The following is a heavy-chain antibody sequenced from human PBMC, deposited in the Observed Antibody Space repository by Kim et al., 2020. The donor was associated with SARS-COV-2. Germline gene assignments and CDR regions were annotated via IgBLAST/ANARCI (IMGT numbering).Heavy chain of an antibody. CDR1: GGSISSGAYY. J-gene: IGHJ4*02. V-gene: IGHV4-31*03. Sequence: SETLSLTCTVSGGSISSGAYYWSWIRQHPGKGLEWIGYIYYSGSTYYNPSLKSRVTMSVDTSKNQFSLKLSSVTAADTAVYYCARDEGSVASGAGGFDYWGQGTLVTVSS. D-gene: IGHD6-19*01. CDR2: IYYSGST. CDR3: ARDEGSVASGAGGFDY.